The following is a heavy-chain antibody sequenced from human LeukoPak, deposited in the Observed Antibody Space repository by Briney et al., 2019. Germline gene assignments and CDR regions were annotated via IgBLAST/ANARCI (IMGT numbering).Heavy chain of an antibody. V-gene: IGHV4-4*07. CDR2: IYISGST. D-gene: IGHD2-21*02. J-gene: IGHJ3*02. CDR3: ARDLGAYCGGDCPRYAFDI. Sequence: SETLSLTCTVFGGSISSDYWSWIRQPAGKGLEWIRRIYISGSTSYNPSLNSRVTMSVDTSKTQFSLKLTSVTAADTAVYFCARDLGAYCGGDCPRYAFDIWGQGTMVTVSS. CDR1: GGSISSDY.